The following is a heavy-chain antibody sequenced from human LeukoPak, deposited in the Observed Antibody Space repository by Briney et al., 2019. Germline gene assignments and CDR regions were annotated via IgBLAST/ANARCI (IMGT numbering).Heavy chain of an antibody. Sequence: PGGSLRLSCAASGFTFSSYSMNWVRQAPGKGLEWVSYISSSSSTIYYADSVKGRFSISRDNTKGSLFLQLNSLRAEDTAVYYCARKNGWLFDYWGQGTLVTVSS. CDR3: ARKNGWLFDY. J-gene: IGHJ4*02. V-gene: IGHV3-48*04. CDR1: GFTFSSYS. CDR2: ISSSSSTI. D-gene: IGHD6-19*01.